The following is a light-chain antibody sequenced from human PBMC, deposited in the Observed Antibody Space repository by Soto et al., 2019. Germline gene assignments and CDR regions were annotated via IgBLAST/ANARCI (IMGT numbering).Light chain of an antibody. V-gene: IGLV3-1*01. CDR3: QAWGSRTAV. Sequence: SSELTQPLSVSVSSGQTASITCSGDKLGDKYASWYQQKPGQSPVLVIYQDKKRPTGIPERFSGSKSGNTAALTISGTQGMDEADYYCQAWGSRTAVFGTGTKLTVL. J-gene: IGLJ1*01. CDR1: KLGDKY. CDR2: QDK.